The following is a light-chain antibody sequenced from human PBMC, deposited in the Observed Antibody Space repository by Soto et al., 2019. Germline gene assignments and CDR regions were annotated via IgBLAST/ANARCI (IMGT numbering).Light chain of an antibody. CDR2: DVF. Sequence: EIVLTQSPATLSFSPAEIVNLSSMASQSVSNSLPWDQHNPGQRPRLLFYDVFNGSTGIPARFCGSGSVTDFTLTITSLQPENFAVYFCHRRYNWPRVTFGEGTRLETK. CDR3: HRRYNWPRVT. V-gene: IGKV3-11*01. J-gene: IGKJ5*01. CDR1: QSVSNS.